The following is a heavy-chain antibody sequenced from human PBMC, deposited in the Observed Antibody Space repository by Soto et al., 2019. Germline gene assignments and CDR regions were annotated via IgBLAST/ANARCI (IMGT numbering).Heavy chain of an antibody. J-gene: IGHJ5*02. Sequence: GASVKVSCKASGYTFTTYAITWVRQAPGQGLEWMGWISAYNGNTNYAQKLQGRVTMTTDTSTSTVYMELRSLRSDDTAVYYCARIVGADRRWFDPWGQGTLVTVSS. CDR1: GYTFTTYA. V-gene: IGHV1-18*01. CDR2: ISAYNGNT. CDR3: ARIVGADRRWFDP. D-gene: IGHD1-26*01.